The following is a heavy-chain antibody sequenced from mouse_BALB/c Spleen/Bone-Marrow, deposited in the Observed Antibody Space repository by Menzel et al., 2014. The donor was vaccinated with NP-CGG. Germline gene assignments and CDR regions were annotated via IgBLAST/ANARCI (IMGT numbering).Heavy chain of an antibody. CDR1: GFTFSSYT. J-gene: IGHJ4*01. D-gene: IGHD1-1*01. CDR3: TRDPFYYGSSYAMDY. V-gene: IGHV5-6-4*01. Sequence: EVQLVKSGGGLVKPGGSLKLSCAASGFTFSSYTMSWVRQTPEKRLEWVATISSGGSYTYYPDSVKGRFTISRDNAKNTLYLQMSSLKSEDTAMYYCTRDPFYYGSSYAMDYWGQGTSVTVSS. CDR2: ISSGGSYT.